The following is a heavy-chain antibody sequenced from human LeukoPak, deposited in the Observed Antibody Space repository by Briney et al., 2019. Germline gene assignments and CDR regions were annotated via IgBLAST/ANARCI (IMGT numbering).Heavy chain of an antibody. CDR1: GGSISSYY. J-gene: IGHJ6*02. CDR2: IYDSGST. Sequence: SETLSLTCTVSGGSISSYYWSWLRQPPGKGLEWIGYIYDSGSTNYNPSLKSRVTTSVDTSKNQFSLKLSSVTAADTAVYYCASQTPPYGMDVWGQGTTVTVSS. V-gene: IGHV4-59*01. CDR3: ASQTPPYGMDV.